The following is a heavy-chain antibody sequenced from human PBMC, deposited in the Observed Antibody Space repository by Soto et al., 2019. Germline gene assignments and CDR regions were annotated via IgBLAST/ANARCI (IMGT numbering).Heavy chain of an antibody. CDR1: GGSVSSGSYY. V-gene: IGHV4-61*01. CDR3: ARAHYSGYDS. J-gene: IGHJ5*02. Sequence: PSETLSLTCTVSGGSVSSGSYYWSWIRQPPGKGLEWIGYIYYSGSTNYNPSLKSRVTISVDTSKNQFSLKLSSVTAADTAVYYCARAHYSGYDSWGQGTLVTVSS. D-gene: IGHD5-12*01. CDR2: IYYSGST.